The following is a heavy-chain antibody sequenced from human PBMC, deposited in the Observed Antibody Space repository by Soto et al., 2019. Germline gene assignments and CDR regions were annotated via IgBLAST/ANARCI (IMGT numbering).Heavy chain of an antibody. CDR2: IYSGGST. CDR1: GFTVSSHY. D-gene: IGHD3-22*01. Sequence: EVQLVESGGGLIQPGGSLRLSCAASGFTVSSHYMSWVRQAPGKGLEWVSVIYSGGSTYYADSVKGRFTISRDNSKNTLYLQMNSLRAEDTAVYYCARDPDSSGYYQHAFDIWGQGTMVTVSS. V-gene: IGHV3-53*01. J-gene: IGHJ3*02. CDR3: ARDPDSSGYYQHAFDI.